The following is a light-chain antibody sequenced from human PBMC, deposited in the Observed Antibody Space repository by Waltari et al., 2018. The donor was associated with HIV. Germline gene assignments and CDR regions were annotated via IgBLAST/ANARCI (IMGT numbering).Light chain of an antibody. CDR3: QQYNNWWT. V-gene: IGKV3-15*01. CDR1: QGVSSN. CDR2: GAS. Sequence: EIVMTQSPATLSVSPGERATLSCRASQGVSSNLAWYQQKPGQAPRLLIYGASTRATGIPARCIGSVSVTEFTLTISSLQSEDFAVYYCQQYNNWWTFGQGTKVEIK. J-gene: IGKJ1*01.